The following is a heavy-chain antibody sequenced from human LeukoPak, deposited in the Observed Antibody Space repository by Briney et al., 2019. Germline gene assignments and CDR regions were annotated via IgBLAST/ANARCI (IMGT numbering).Heavy chain of an antibody. J-gene: IGHJ4*02. CDR1: GFTVSSNS. CDR2: IYSDNT. D-gene: IGHD4/OR15-4a*01. V-gene: IGHV3-53*01. CDR3: ARRAGAYSHPYDY. Sequence: GGSLRLSCTVAGFTVSSNSRSWVRRAPGKGLGGVSFIYSDNTHYSDSVKGRFTISRDNSKNTLYLQMNSLRAEDTAVYYCARRAGAYSHPYDYWGQGTLVTVSS.